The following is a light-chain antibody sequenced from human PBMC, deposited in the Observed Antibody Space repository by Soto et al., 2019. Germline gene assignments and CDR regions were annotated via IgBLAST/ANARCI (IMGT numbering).Light chain of an antibody. CDR1: QSVSSSY. Sequence: EIVLTQSPGTLSLSPGERATLSCRASQSVSSSYLAWYQQKPGQAPRLLLYGASSRATGTPDRFSGSGSGTDFTLTISRLEPEDFAVYYCQQYGSSPPGTFGPGTKVDIK. V-gene: IGKV3-20*01. CDR3: QQYGSSPPGT. CDR2: GAS. J-gene: IGKJ3*01.